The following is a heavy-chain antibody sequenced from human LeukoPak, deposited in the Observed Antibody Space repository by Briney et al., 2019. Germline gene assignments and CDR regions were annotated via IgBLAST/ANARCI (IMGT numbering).Heavy chain of an antibody. CDR1: GFTFSSYG. CDR2: ISYDGSNK. J-gene: IGHJ6*03. CDR3: AKDRMVSANYYYYYMDV. V-gene: IGHV3-30*18. Sequence: GGSLRLSCAASGFTFSSYGMHWVRQAPGKGLEWVAVISYDGSNKYYADSVKGRFTISRDNSKNTLYLQMNSLRAEDTAVYYCAKDRMVSANYYYYYMDVWGKGTTVTVSS. D-gene: IGHD2-8*01.